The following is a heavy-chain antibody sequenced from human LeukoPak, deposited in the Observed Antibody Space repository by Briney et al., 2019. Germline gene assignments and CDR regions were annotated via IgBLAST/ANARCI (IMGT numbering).Heavy chain of an antibody. CDR2: IYHSGST. D-gene: IGHD3-10*01. CDR3: ARLFMVRGAPDY. V-gene: IGHV4-30-2*05. Sequence: SETLSLTCAVSGGSISSGGYSWSWIRQPPGKGLEWIGYIYHSGSTYYNPSLKSRVTISVDTSKNQFSLKLSSVTAADTAVYYCARLFMVRGAPDYWGQGTLVTVSS. J-gene: IGHJ4*02. CDR1: GGSISSGGYS.